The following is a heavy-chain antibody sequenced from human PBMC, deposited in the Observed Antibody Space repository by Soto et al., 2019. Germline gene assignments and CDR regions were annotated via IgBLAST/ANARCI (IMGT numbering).Heavy chain of an antibody. J-gene: IGHJ4*02. D-gene: IGHD3-22*01. V-gene: IGHV1-18*04. CDR1: GYTFTRYG. CDR2: ISGYNDNT. Sequence: ALVKVSCKASGYTFTRYGISWVRQAPGQGLEWMGWISGYNDNTKDARKFQGRVTMTTDTSTSTAYMELRSLRSDDTAVYYCARDNYENSGYFDYWGQGTLVTVSS. CDR3: ARDNYENSGYFDY.